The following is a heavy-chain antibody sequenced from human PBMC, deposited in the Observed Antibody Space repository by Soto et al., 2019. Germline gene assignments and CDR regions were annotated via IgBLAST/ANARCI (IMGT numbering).Heavy chain of an antibody. CDR2: IKSKTDGGTT. D-gene: IGHD1-26*01. CDR1: GVTFRSRA. V-gene: IGHV3-15*01. J-gene: IGHJ4*02. CDR3: TTDLEMGAKIDY. Sequence: EEHLWDSGGDLAQPGGSLRLSCATSGVTFRSRAMSWVRQVPGEGLEWVGRIKSKTDGGTTDYAAPVKGRFTISRDDSKNTLYLQMNSLKTEDTAVYYCTTDLEMGAKIDYWGQGTLVTVSS.